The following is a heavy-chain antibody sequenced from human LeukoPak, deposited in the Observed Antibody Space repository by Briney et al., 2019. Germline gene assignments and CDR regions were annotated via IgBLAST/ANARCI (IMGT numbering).Heavy chain of an antibody. D-gene: IGHD3-22*01. CDR2: IIPIFSTA. V-gene: IGHV1-69*05. Sequence: ASVKVSCKASGGTFSSYAISWVRQAPGQGLEWMGGIIPIFSTANYAQKFQGRVTITTDESTNTAYMELSSLRSEDTAVYYCASARSPSSGYLLRDHNWFDPWGQGTLVTVSS. CDR1: GGTFSSYA. CDR3: ASARSPSSGYLLRDHNWFDP. J-gene: IGHJ5*02.